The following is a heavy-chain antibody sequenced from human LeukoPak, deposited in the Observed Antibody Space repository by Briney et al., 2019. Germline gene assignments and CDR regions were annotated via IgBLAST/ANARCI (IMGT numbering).Heavy chain of an antibody. CDR3: ARVGLDIVVVPAASGNWFDP. Sequence: ASVKVSCKASGYTFTSYDINWVRQATGQGLEWMGWMNPNSGNTGYAQKFQGRVTMTRNTSISTAYMELSSLRSEDTAVYYCARVGLDIVVVPAASGNWFDPWGQGTLVTVSS. CDR2: MNPNSGNT. V-gene: IGHV1-8*01. D-gene: IGHD2-2*03. CDR1: GYTFTSYD. J-gene: IGHJ5*02.